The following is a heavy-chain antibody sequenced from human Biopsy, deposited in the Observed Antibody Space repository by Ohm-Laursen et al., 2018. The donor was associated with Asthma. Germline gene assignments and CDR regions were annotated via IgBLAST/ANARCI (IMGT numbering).Heavy chain of an antibody. CDR1: GGSVSTGSYY. CDR2: IYYTGSA. Sequence: GTLSLTCTVSGGSVSTGSYYWSWIRQPPGKGLEWIGYIYYTGSANYNPSLKSRVTISVDTSKNQFSLRLNSVTAADTAVYYCAKDERLYYGSDSKYMQPVPLGDWGQGTLVIVSA. J-gene: IGHJ4*02. V-gene: IGHV4-61*01. CDR3: AKDERLYYGSDSKYMQPVPLGD. D-gene: IGHD3-10*01.